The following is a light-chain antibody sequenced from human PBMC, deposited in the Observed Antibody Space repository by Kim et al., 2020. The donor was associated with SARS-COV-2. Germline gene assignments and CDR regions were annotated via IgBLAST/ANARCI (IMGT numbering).Light chain of an antibody. CDR2: GAS. CDR3: LQHNSYPRT. J-gene: IGKJ4*01. Sequence: DIQMTQSPSSLSASVGDRVTITCRASQDIRNDLGWYQQNPGRAPKRLIYGASSLQSGVPSRFSGSGSGTEFTLTISSLQPEDFATYYCLQHNSYPRTFGGGTKVDI. V-gene: IGKV1-17*01. CDR1: QDIRND.